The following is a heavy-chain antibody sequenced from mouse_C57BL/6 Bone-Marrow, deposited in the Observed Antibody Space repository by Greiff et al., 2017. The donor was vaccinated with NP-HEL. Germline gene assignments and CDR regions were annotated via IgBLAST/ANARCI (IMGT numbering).Heavy chain of an antibody. Sequence: QVQLQQPGAELVKPGASVKLSCKASGYTFTSYWMHWVKQRPGRGLEWIGRIDPNSGGTKYNEKFKSKATLTVDKPSSTAYMQLSSLTSEDSAVYYCARCHLYFGGAMDYWGQGTSVTVSS. V-gene: IGHV1-72*01. CDR2: IDPNSGGT. CDR3: ARCHLYFGGAMDY. D-gene: IGHD1-1*01. J-gene: IGHJ4*01. CDR1: GYTFTSYW.